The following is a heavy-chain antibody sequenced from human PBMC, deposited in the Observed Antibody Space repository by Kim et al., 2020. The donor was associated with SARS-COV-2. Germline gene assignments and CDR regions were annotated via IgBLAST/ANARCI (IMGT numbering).Heavy chain of an antibody. D-gene: IGHD3-16*01. CDR2: MSPRSGET. Sequence: ASVKVSCKASGYTFSNLDINWVRQATGQGLEWMGWMSPRSGETGYAQKFQGRVTMTRDTSISTAYMELSSLTSEDTAVYYCARGITEGVDYWGQGSLVTV. CDR3: ARGITEGVDY. J-gene: IGHJ4*02. CDR1: GYTFSNLD. V-gene: IGHV1-8*01.